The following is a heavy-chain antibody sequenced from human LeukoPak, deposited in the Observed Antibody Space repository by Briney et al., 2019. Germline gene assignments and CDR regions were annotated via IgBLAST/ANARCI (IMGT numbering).Heavy chain of an antibody. CDR1: GGTFSSYA. Sequence: ASVKVSCKASGGTFSSYAISWVRQAPGQGLEWMGGIIPIFGTANYAQKFQGRVTITADESTSTAYMELSSLRSEDTAVYYCARGSGTSTTYRVNYYYMDVWGKGTTVTVSS. CDR3: ARGSGTSTTYRVNYYYMDV. D-gene: IGHD1-26*01. V-gene: IGHV1-69*13. CDR2: IIPIFGTA. J-gene: IGHJ6*03.